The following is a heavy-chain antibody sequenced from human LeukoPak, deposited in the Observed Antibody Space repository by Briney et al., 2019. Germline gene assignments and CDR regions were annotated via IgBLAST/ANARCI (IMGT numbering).Heavy chain of an antibody. Sequence: GGSLRLSCAASGFTFSSYWMSWGRQAPGKGLEGVSSISSGSTYIYYADSVKGRFTISRDNAKNSLYLQIYSLRAEDTAVYYCARGHGHGVEWFRYYYYYYMDVWGKGTTVTVSS. CDR2: ISSGSTYI. CDR1: GFTFSSYW. D-gene: IGHD3-3*01. J-gene: IGHJ6*03. V-gene: IGHV3-21*04. CDR3: ARGHGHGVEWFRYYYYYYMDV.